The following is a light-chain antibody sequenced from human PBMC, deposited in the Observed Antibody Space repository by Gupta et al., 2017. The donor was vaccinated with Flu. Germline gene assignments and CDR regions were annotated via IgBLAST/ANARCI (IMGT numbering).Light chain of an antibody. CDR1: TIDIGDYNY. CDR3: SSYAGTYTWV. CDR2: DVT. V-gene: IGLV2-11*01. Sequence: QSALTQPRSMSGPPGQSVTISCTATTIDIGDYNYISWYQPHPGKRPKIIIYDVTKRPSGVPDRFSGSKSGNTASLTISGLQTEDEADYYCSSYAGTYTWVFGGGTKLTVL. J-gene: IGLJ3*02.